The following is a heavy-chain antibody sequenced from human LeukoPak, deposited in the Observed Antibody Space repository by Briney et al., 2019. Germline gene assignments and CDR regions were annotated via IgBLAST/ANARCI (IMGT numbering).Heavy chain of an antibody. V-gene: IGHV1-2*02. CDR1: GYTFTGYY. J-gene: IGHJ4*02. CDR3: ERGKSPYYFDY. Sequence: ASVKVSCKASGYTFTGYYMHWVRQAPGQGLEWMGWINPNSGGTNYAQNFQGRVTMTRDTSISTAYMELSGLRSDDTAIYYCERGKSPYYFDYWGQGTLVTGSS. CDR2: INPNSGGT.